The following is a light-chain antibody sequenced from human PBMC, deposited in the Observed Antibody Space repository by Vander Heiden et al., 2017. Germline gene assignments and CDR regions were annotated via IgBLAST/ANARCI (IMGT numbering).Light chain of an antibody. CDR2: GAS. J-gene: IGKJ2*01. CDR3: QQYGSSPET. CDR1: QSVSSSY. V-gene: IGKV3-20*01. Sequence: ELVLPQSPATLSFSPGERATLSCRASQSVSSSYLAWYQQKPGQAPRLLIYGASSRATGIPDSFSGSGSGTDFTLTISRLEPEDFAVYYCQQYGSSPETFGQGTKLEIK.